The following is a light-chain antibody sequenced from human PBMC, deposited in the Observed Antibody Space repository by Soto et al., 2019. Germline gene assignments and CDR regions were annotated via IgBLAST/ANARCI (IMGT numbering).Light chain of an antibody. CDR3: QQLNSYPLT. J-gene: IGKJ4*01. Sequence: IQLTQSPSALSXSXGXXXTXXXLASQDISTYLAWYQQKPGKAPKLLIYTASTLQSGVPSRFSGSGSGTDFTLTISSLQPEDFATYYCQQLNSYPLTFGGGTKVDI. CDR2: TAS. V-gene: IGKV1-9*01. CDR1: QDISTY.